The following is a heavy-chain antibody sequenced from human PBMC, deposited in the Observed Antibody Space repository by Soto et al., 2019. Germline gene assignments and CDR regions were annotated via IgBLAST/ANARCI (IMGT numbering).Heavy chain of an antibody. CDR3: ASHGGDSCGWVSS. V-gene: IGHV4-39*01. CDR1: GDSIRSSTYH. J-gene: IGHJ4*02. Sequence: SQTLSLTCTVSGDSIRSSTYHWGWIRQPPGKGLEWIGSIYYSGSTYYNPYIKSRVTISVDMSKNQFSLNLSSVTAADTAVDYCASHGGDSCGWVSSWGQGTLVTVSS. D-gene: IGHD5-18*01. CDR2: IYYSGST.